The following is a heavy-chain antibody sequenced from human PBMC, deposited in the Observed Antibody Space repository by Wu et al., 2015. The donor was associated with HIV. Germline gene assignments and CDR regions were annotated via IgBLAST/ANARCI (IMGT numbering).Heavy chain of an antibody. Sequence: QVQLVQSGAEVKKPGASVKVSCKASGYTFTSYGISWVRQAPGQGLEWMGWISAYNGNTNYAQKLQGRVTMTTDTSTSTAYMELRSLRSDDTAVYYCARDTGIRFLEWLSTTGFDPWGQGTLVTVSS. J-gene: IGHJ5*02. V-gene: IGHV1-18*01. CDR3: ARDTGIRFLEWLSTTGFDP. D-gene: IGHD3-3*01. CDR2: ISAYNGNT. CDR1: GYTFTSYG.